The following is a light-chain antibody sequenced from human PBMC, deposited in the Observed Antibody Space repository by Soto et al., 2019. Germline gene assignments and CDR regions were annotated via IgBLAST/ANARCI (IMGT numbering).Light chain of an antibody. J-gene: IGLJ2*01. Sequence: QSALTQPPSASGSPGQSVTISCTGTSSDVGGYNFVSWYQQYPGKAPKLMIYGVNKRPSGVPDRFSGSKSGNTASLTVSGLQAEDEADYYCSSYAGSNNVVFGGGTKLTVL. CDR1: SSDVGGYNF. CDR2: GVN. CDR3: SSYAGSNNVV. V-gene: IGLV2-8*01.